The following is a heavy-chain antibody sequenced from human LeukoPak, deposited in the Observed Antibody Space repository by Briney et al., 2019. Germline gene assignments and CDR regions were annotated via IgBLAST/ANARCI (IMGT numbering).Heavy chain of an antibody. CDR2: INPSGGST. D-gene: IGHD3-9*01. CDR1: GYTFTSYY. V-gene: IGHV1-46*01. CDR3: ARRAELRYFDWSYLTGGAFDI. J-gene: IGHJ3*02. Sequence: ASVKVSCKASGYTFTSYYMHWVRQAPGQGLEWMGIINPSGGSTSYAQKFQGRVTMTRNTSVSTAYMELRSLRSDDTAVYYCARRAELRYFDWSYLTGGAFDIWGQGTMVTVSS.